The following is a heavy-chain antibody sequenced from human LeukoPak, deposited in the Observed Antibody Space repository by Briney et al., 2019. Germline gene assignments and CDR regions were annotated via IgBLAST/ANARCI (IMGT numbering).Heavy chain of an antibody. D-gene: IGHD3-9*01. Sequence: GGSLRLSCAASGLTFSSYSMNWVRQAPGKGLEWVSSISSSSYIYYADSVKGRFTISRDNAKNSLYLQMNSLRAEDTAVYYCARDLNDILTGEADAFDIWGQGTMVTVSS. CDR3: ARDLNDILTGEADAFDI. CDR1: GLTFSSYS. CDR2: ISSSSYI. V-gene: IGHV3-21*01. J-gene: IGHJ3*02.